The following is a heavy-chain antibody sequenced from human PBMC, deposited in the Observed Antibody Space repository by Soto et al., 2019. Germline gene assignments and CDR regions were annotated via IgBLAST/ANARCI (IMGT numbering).Heavy chain of an antibody. CDR1: GGTFSSYA. CDR2: IIPIFGTA. D-gene: IGHD5-18*01. J-gene: IGHJ4*02. CDR3: AREGTAMADY. V-gene: IGHV1-69*01. Sequence: QVQLVQSGAEVKKPGSSVKVSCKASGGTFSSYAISWVRQAPGQGLEWMGGIIPIFGTANYAQKFQGRVTITADESTSTAYMELSSLRSXXXXXXXXAREGTAMADYWGQGTLVTXSS.